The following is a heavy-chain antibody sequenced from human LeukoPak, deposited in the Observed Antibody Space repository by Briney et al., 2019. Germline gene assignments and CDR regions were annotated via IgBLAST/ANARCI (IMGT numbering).Heavy chain of an antibody. Sequence: GGSLRLSCAASGFTFTSYAMSWVRQAPGKGLEWVSAISGSGGSTYYADSVKGRFTISRDNSKNTLYLQMNSLRAEDTAVYYCAKDEKQWLVQVTNWFDPWGQGTLVTVSS. CDR3: AKDEKQWLVQVTNWFDP. CDR2: ISGSGGST. D-gene: IGHD6-19*01. J-gene: IGHJ5*02. CDR1: GFTFTSYA. V-gene: IGHV3-23*01.